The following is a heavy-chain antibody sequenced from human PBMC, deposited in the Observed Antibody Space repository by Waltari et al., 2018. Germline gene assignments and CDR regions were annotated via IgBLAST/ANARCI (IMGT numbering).Heavy chain of an antibody. V-gene: IGHV3-30*18. CDR1: GFTFSSYG. J-gene: IGHJ4*02. CDR2: ISYDGSNK. CDR3: AKDLEQWLSGGRLDY. D-gene: IGHD6-19*01. Sequence: QVQLVESGGGVVQPGRSLRLSCAASGFTFSSYGMHGVRQAPGKGLVWGAVISYDGSNKYYADSVKGRFTISRDNSKNTLYLQMNSLRAEDTAVYYCAKDLEQWLSGGRLDYWGQGTLVTVSS.